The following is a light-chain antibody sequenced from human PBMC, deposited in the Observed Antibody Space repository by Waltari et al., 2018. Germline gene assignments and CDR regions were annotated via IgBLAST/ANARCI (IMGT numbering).Light chain of an antibody. Sequence: SSEVTRIPSLSVSPGHTATITCSGDGLGKNYVAWYQQKSGQAPQLLIYEDSERHLGIPDRFSATTSGDTTTLTITGVLTEDEADYYCMSGDEDSRVFGGGTRLTVL. CDR1: GLGKNY. CDR3: MSGDEDSRV. CDR2: EDS. V-gene: IGLV3-22*01. J-gene: IGLJ2*01.